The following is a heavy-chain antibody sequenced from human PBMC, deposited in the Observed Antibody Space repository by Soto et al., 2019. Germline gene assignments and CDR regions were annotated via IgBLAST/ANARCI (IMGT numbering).Heavy chain of an antibody. J-gene: IGHJ4*02. CDR3: AKTSLRYFDQAEEYFDY. D-gene: IGHD3-9*01. CDR1: GFTFSSYG. Sequence: ESGGGVVQPGRSLRLSCAASGFTFSSYGMHWVRQAPGKGLEWVAVISYDGSNKYYADSVKGRFTISRDNSKNTLYLQMNSLRAEDTAVYYCAKTSLRYFDQAEEYFDYWGQGTLVTVSS. V-gene: IGHV3-30*18. CDR2: ISYDGSNK.